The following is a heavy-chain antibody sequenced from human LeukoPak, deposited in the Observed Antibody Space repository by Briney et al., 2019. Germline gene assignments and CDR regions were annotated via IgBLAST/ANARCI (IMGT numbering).Heavy chain of an antibody. D-gene: IGHD2-15*01. J-gene: IGHJ6*02. CDR3: ARDSRYCSGGNCYSYYYYYGMDV. Sequence: GGSLRLSCAASGISFSSYEMNWVRQAPGKGLEWVAVISYDGSNKYYADSVKGRFSISRDSSKITLYLQMNSLTTEDTAVYYCARDSRYCSGGNCYSYYYYYGMDVWGQGATVTVSS. V-gene: IGHV3-30-3*01. CDR1: GISFSSYE. CDR2: ISYDGSNK.